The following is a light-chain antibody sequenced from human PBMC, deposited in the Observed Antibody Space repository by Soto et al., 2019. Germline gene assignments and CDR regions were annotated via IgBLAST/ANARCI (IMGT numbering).Light chain of an antibody. CDR3: QQYNNWPQT. J-gene: IGKJ1*01. Sequence: ETMMTQSPDTLSVSLGERATLSCRASQSLRSSLAWYQQKPGQAPRLLIYDASTRATGIPARFSGSGSGTDFTLTISGLQSEDFAVYYCQQYNNWPQTFGQVTKVEIK. V-gene: IGKV3-15*01. CDR1: QSLRSS. CDR2: DAS.